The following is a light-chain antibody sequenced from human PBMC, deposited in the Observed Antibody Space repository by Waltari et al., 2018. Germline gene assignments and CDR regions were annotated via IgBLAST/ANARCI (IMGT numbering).Light chain of an antibody. CDR1: QSILCNSDNKHH. CDR3: QQHCDTPPTWA. Sequence: DIVMTQSPDSLAVSLGERATINCKSSQSILCNSDNKHHLAWYQHKPGRPPRLLIYSTSTRESGVPDRFSGSGSGTDFTLTISSLQAEDVAIYYCQQHCDTPPTWAFGQGTKVEIK. V-gene: IGKV4-1*01. J-gene: IGKJ1*01. CDR2: STS.